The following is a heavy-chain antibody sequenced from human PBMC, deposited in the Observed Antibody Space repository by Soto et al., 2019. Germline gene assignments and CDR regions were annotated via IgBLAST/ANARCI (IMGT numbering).Heavy chain of an antibody. J-gene: IGHJ4*02. V-gene: IGHV1-18*01. CDR3: AGAGSCSPDY. Sequence: QVQLVQSGAEVKKPGASVKVSCKASGYTFTSYGISWVRQAPGQGLEWMGWISDYNGNTNYAQKLQCRDNMTTATYTSTAYMELRSLRSDDTAVYYCAGAGSCSPDYWGQGTLVTVSS. D-gene: IGHD2-15*01. CDR1: GYTFTSYG. CDR2: ISDYNGNT.